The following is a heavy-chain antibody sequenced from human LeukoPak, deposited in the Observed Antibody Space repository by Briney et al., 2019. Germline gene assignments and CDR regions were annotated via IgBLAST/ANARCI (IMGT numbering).Heavy chain of an antibody. Sequence: SETLSLTCAVSGGSISSGGYSWGWIRQPPGKGLEWIGYIYHSGSTYYNPSLKSRVTISVDRSKNQFSLKLSSVTAADTAVYYCARAPRYCSGGSCYSNNWFDPWGQGTLVTVSS. CDR2: IYHSGST. V-gene: IGHV4-30-2*01. CDR3: ARAPRYCSGGSCYSNNWFDP. J-gene: IGHJ5*02. CDR1: GGSISSGGYS. D-gene: IGHD2-15*01.